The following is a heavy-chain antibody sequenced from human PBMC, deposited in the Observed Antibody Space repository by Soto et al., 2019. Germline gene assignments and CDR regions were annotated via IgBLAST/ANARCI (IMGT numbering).Heavy chain of an antibody. Sequence: GASVKVSCKVSGYTLTELSMHWVRQAPGKGLEWMGGFDPEDGKTIYAQKFQGRVTMTEDTSTDTAYMELSSLRSEDTAVYYCATVSTLRYFVLFDDSAQGSLVIVSS. CDR2: FDPEDGKT. CDR1: GYTLTELS. V-gene: IGHV1-24*01. CDR3: ATVSTLRYFVLFDD. D-gene: IGHD3-9*01. J-gene: IGHJ4*02.